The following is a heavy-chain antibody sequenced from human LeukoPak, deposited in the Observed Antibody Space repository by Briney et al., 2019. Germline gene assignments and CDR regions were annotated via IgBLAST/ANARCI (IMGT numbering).Heavy chain of an antibody. D-gene: IGHD3-10*01. CDR1: GFTFSSYS. V-gene: IGHV1-24*01. J-gene: IGHJ4*02. Sequence: GGSLRLSCAASGFTFSSYSMNWVRQAPGKGLEWMGGFDPEGGETIYAQKFQGRVTMTEDTSTDTAYMELSSLRSEDTAVYYCATSGRGVIITPPWPFDYWGQGTLVTVSS. CDR2: FDPEGGET. CDR3: ATSGRGVIITPPWPFDY.